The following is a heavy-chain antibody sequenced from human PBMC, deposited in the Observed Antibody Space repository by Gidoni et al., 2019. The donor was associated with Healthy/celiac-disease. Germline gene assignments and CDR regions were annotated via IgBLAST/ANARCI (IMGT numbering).Heavy chain of an antibody. D-gene: IGHD3-22*01. V-gene: IGHV3-30-3*01. J-gene: IGHJ4*02. CDR3: AREISSGSFDY. CDR1: GFTFSSYA. Sequence: QVQLVESGGGVVQPGRSLRLPCAASGFTFSSYAMHWVRQAPGKGLEWVAVISYDGSNKYYADSVKGRFTISRDNSKNTLYLQMNSLRAEDTAVYYCAREISSGSFDYWGQGTLVTVSS. CDR2: ISYDGSNK.